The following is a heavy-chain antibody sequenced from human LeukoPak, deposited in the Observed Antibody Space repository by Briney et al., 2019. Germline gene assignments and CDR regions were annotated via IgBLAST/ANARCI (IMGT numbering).Heavy chain of an antibody. CDR3: ARVVAVAVTGGWFDP. D-gene: IGHD6-19*01. CDR2: IYYSGSI. Sequence: SQTLSLTCTVSGGSISSGGYYWSWIRQHPGKGLEWIGNIYYSGSIYYNPSLKSRLTISVDTSRNQSSLKLSSVTAADTAVYYCARVVAVAVTGGWFDPWGQGTLVTVSS. V-gene: IGHV4-31*03. CDR1: GGSISSGGYY. J-gene: IGHJ5*02.